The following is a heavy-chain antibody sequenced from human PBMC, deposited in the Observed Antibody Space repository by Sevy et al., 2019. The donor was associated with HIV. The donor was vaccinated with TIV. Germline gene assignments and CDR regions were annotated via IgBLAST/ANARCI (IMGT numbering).Heavy chain of an antibody. J-gene: IGHJ5*02. Sequence: GGSLRLSCAASGFTFSSYAMSWVRQAPGKGLEWVSAISGSGGSTYYADSVKGRFTISRDNAKNSLYLQMNSLRAEDTAVYYCARELLSNWFDPWGQGTLVTVSS. CDR1: GFTFSSYA. V-gene: IGHV3-23*01. CDR3: ARELLSNWFDP. CDR2: ISGSGGST.